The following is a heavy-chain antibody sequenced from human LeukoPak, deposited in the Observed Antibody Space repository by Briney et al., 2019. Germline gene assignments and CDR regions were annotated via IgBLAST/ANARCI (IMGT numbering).Heavy chain of an antibody. CDR2: ISGSGGGT. J-gene: IGHJ5*02. CDR3: ARVVYDSSGYPPLNWFDP. D-gene: IGHD3-22*01. Sequence: GGSLRLSCAASGFTFSSYAMSWVRQAPGKGLEWVSAISGSGGGTYYADSVKGRFTISRDNSKNTLYLQMNSLRAEDTAVYYCARVVYDSSGYPPLNWFDPWGQGTLVTVSS. CDR1: GFTFSSYA. V-gene: IGHV3-23*01.